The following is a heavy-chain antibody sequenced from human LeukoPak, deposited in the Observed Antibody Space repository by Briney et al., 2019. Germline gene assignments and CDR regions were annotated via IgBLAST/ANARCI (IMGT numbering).Heavy chain of an antibody. V-gene: IGHV1-69*05. CDR2: IIPIFGTA. CDR1: GGTFSSYA. Sequence: SVMVSCKASGGTFSSYAISWVRQAPGQGLEWMGGIIPIFGTANYAQKFQGRVTITTDESTSTAYMELSSLRSEDTAVYYCARNHCSSTSCYFWYFDYWGQGTLVTVSS. J-gene: IGHJ4*02. CDR3: ARNHCSSTSCYFWYFDY. D-gene: IGHD2-2*01.